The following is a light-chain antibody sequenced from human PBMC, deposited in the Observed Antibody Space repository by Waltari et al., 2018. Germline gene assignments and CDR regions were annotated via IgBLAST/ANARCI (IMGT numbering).Light chain of an antibody. CDR1: QDIRKN. Sequence: EIQMTQSPSSLSASVGDRVTITCQASQDIRKNLNWFHQKPGKAPQVLIFDAANSQAAVPSRFSGSGSGTDFAFTISSLQPEDIGTYFCQLYANLPLTFGGGTRVEIK. V-gene: IGKV1-33*01. CDR2: DAA. CDR3: QLYANLPLT. J-gene: IGKJ4*01.